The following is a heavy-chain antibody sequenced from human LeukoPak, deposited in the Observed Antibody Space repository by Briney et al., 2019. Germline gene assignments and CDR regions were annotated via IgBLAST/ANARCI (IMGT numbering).Heavy chain of an antibody. V-gene: IGHV3-33*01. CDR3: ARDPGTYSSGSLYYYYYGMDV. CDR1: GFTFSSYG. D-gene: IGHD6-19*01. CDR2: IWYDGSNK. Sequence: PGESLKISCAASGFTFSSYGMHWVRQAPGKGLEWVAVIWYDGSNKYYADSVKGRFTISRDNSKNTLYLQMNSLRAEDTAVYYCARDPGTYSSGSLYYYYYGMDVWGQGTTVTVSS. J-gene: IGHJ6*02.